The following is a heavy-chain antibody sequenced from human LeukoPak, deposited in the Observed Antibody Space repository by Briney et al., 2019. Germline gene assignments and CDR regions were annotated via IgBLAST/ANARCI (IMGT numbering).Heavy chain of an antibody. Sequence: GRSLRLSCAASAFTFSSYTMNSVRQAPGEGLEWVSSISSSSSYIYFADSVKGRFTSSRENTKNSLYLQMNSLRAEDTPVYYCARDRDGSGWHDYWGQGTLVTVSS. J-gene: IGHJ4*02. CDR2: ISSSSSYI. D-gene: IGHD6-19*01. CDR1: AFTFSSYT. CDR3: ARDRDGSGWHDY. V-gene: IGHV3-21*01.